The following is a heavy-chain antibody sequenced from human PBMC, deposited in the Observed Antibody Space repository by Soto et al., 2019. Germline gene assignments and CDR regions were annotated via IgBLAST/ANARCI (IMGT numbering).Heavy chain of an antibody. V-gene: IGHV4-59*01. CDR2: IYYSGST. J-gene: IGHJ4*02. Sequence: SETLSLTFPFSFGSISSYYWRWIRQPPGKGLEWLGYIYYSGSTNYNPSLKRRVTISVDTCKNQFMLKLSSVTAADTAVDYGERETNDDCWSGYFDYWGQGTMVTVSS. CDR1: FGSISSYY. D-gene: IGHD3-3*01. CDR3: ERETNDDCWSGYFDY.